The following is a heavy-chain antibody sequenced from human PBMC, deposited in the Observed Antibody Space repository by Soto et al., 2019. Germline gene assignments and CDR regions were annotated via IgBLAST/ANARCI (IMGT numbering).Heavy chain of an antibody. D-gene: IGHD1-26*01. CDR3: AEDVRSSTNYDDGMDV. CDR2: ISATGGST. Sequence: EVQLLESGGGLVQPGGSLRLSCAASGFSFSTYAMSWVRQAPGKGLEWVSVISATGGSTFYADSVKGRFTVSRDNSRNTLYLQMISLRGDATAVYYCAEDVRSSTNYDDGMDVWGQGTTVTVSS. V-gene: IGHV3-23*01. J-gene: IGHJ6*02. CDR1: GFSFSTYA.